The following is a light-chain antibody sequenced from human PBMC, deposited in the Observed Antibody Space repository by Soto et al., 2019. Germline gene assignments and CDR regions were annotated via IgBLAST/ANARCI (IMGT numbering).Light chain of an antibody. CDR2: EGS. CDR1: GNNVGNYNL. Sequence: QSALTQPAAVSGSPGQSITISCSGTGNNVGNYNLVSWYQQHPGKAPKLIIYEGSKRPSGVSNRFSGSNSGNTASLTISGLQADDEANYYCCAYAGLRTSYVLGTGTKVTVL. V-gene: IGLV2-23*01. J-gene: IGLJ1*01. CDR3: CAYAGLRTSYV.